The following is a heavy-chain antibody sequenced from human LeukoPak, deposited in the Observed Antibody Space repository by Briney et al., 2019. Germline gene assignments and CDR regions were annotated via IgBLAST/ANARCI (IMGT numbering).Heavy chain of an antibody. V-gene: IGHV1-69*02. CDR2: IIPILGIA. CDR3: ARGSLSLQLHYCGMDV. D-gene: IGHD1-1*01. CDR1: GGTSSSYT. Sequence: SVKVSCKASGGTSSSYTISWVRQAPGQGLEWMGRIIPILGIANYAQKFQGRVTITADKSTSTAYMELSSLRSEDTAVYYCARGSLSLQLHYCGMDVWGQGTTVTVSS. J-gene: IGHJ6*02.